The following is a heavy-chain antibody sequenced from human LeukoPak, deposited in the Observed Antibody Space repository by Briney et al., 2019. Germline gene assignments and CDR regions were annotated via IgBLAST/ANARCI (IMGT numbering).Heavy chain of an antibody. Sequence: ASVKVSRKAAGYTFTSYGISWVRQAPGQGLEWMGWISAYNGNTNYAQKLQGRVTMTTDTSTSTAYMELRSLRSDDTAVYYCARVRYYDSSGYYLDAFDIWGQGTMVTVSS. J-gene: IGHJ3*02. CDR1: GYTFTSYG. V-gene: IGHV1-18*01. CDR3: ARVRYYDSSGYYLDAFDI. D-gene: IGHD3-22*01. CDR2: ISAYNGNT.